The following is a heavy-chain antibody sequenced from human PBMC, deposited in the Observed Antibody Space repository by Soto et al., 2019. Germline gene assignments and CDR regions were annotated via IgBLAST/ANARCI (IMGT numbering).Heavy chain of an antibody. V-gene: IGHV3-74*01. CDR1: GFTVCSYW. J-gene: IGHJ4*02. CDR2: INSDGSST. CDR3: VAYSYGRIDY. Sequence: HGGSPRLCCAACGFTVCSYWMHWVRQAPGKGLVWVSRINSDGSSTSYADSVKGRFTISREDSRNSLYLQMNTLKTEDTAVYYCVAYSYGRIDYWGQGTLVTVSS. D-gene: IGHD5-18*01.